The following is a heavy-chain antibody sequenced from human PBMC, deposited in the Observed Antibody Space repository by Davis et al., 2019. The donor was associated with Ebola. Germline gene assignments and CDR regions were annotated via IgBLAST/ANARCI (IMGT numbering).Heavy chain of an antibody. V-gene: IGHV3-21*01. CDR3: ARSEPPDF. CDR1: GFTFSKYA. D-gene: IGHD1-14*01. Sequence: GESLKISCAASGFTFSKYAMSWVRQAPGKGLEWVSSISSSGNYLYETDLLKGRFTISRDNAKNSLYLQMNGLRVEDTAVYYCARSEPPDFWGQGTLVTVSS. CDR2: ISSSGNYL. J-gene: IGHJ4*02.